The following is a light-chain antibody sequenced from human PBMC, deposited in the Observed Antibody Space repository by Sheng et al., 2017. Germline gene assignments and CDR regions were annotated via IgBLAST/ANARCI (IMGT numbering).Light chain of an antibody. CDR1: QSVPSSY. J-gene: IGKJ1*01. Sequence: EFVLTQSPDTLSLSPGERATLSCRASQSVPSSYLAWYQQKPGQALRLLIHGASNRATGIPDRFSGSESGTDFTLTISRLEPEDFAVYYCQHHGSSPPWTFGQGTKVEIK. CDR2: GAS. CDR3: QHHGSSPPWT. V-gene: IGKV3-20*01.